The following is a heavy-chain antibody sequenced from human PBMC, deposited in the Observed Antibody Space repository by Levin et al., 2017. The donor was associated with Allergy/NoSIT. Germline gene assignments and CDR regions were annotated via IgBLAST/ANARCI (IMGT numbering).Heavy chain of an antibody. D-gene: IGHD4-17*01. J-gene: IGHJ4*02. CDR2: IHYSGST. CDR1: GGSISSYY. V-gene: IGHV4-59*01. CDR3: ASLTTVTFDY. Sequence: ESLKISCTVSGGSISSYYWSWIRQPPGKGLEWIGYIHYSGSTNYSPSLKSRVTISVDTSKNQFSLKLTSVTAADTAVYYCASLTTVTFDYWGQGTLVTVSS.